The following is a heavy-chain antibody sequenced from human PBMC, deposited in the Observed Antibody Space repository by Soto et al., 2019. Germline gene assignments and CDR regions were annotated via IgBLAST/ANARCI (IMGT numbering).Heavy chain of an antibody. V-gene: IGHV3-30*18. CDR1: GFTFSSYG. CDR2: ISYDGSNK. Sequence: QVQLVESGGGVVQPGRSLRLSCAASGFTFSSYGMHWVRQAPGKGLEWVAVISYDGSNKYYADSVKGRFTISRDNSKNTLYLRMNSLRAEDTAVYYCAKGLYSSSSYGMDVWGQETTVTVSS. D-gene: IGHD6-6*01. CDR3: AKGLYSSSSYGMDV. J-gene: IGHJ6*02.